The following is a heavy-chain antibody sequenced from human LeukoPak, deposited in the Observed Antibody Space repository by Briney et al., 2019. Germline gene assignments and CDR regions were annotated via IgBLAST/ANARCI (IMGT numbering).Heavy chain of an antibody. CDR2: INSDGSST. V-gene: IGHV3-74*01. Sequence: GGSLRLSCAGSGFXFSRCWMHWVRQAPGKGLVWVARINSDGSSTSYADSVKGRFTISRDNSKNTLYLQMNSLRAEDTAVYHCADSGSYSLYWGQGTLVTVSS. J-gene: IGHJ4*02. CDR1: GFXFSRCW. CDR3: ADSGSYSLY. D-gene: IGHD1-26*01.